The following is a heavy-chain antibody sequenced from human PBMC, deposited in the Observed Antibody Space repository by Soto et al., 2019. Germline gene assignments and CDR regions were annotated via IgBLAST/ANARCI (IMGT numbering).Heavy chain of an antibody. Sequence: TLSLTCTVSGGSISSGGYYWSWIRQHPGKGLEWIGYIYYSGSTYYNPSLKSRVTISVDTSKNQFSLKLSSVTAADTAVYYCARRGYSGYDYGWFDPRGPGILVTVSS. D-gene: IGHD5-12*01. CDR2: IYYSGST. CDR1: GGSISSGGYY. V-gene: IGHV4-31*03. CDR3: ARRGYSGYDYGWFDP. J-gene: IGHJ5*02.